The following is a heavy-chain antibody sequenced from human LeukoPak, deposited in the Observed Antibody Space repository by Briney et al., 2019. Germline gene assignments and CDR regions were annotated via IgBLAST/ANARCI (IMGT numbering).Heavy chain of an antibody. J-gene: IGHJ6*02. V-gene: IGHV3-33*08. CDR2: IRYDGSNK. Sequence: GGSLRLSCAASGFTSSSYGMHWVRQAPGKGLEWVAVIRYDGSNKYYADSVKGRFTISRDNSKNTLYLQMNSLRAEDTAVYYCARVSLSAYYYYGMDVWGQGATVTVSS. D-gene: IGHD6-25*01. CDR3: ARVSLSAYYYYGMDV. CDR1: GFTSSSYG.